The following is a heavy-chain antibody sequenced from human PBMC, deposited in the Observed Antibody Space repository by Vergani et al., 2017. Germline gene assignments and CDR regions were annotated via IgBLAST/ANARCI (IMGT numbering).Heavy chain of an antibody. J-gene: IGHJ6*02. CDR3: TTDNLLSQQQLEPYYYYYYGMDV. D-gene: IGHD6-13*01. CDR1: GFTFNNAW. Sequence: EVQLVESGGGLVKPGGSLRLSCAASGFTFNNAWMSWVRQAPGKGLEWVGRIKSKTDGGTTDYAAPVKGRFTISRDDSKNTLYLQMNSLKTEDTAVYYCTTDNLLSQQQLEPYYYYYYGMDVWGQGTTVTVSS. CDR2: IKSKTDGGTT. V-gene: IGHV3-15*01.